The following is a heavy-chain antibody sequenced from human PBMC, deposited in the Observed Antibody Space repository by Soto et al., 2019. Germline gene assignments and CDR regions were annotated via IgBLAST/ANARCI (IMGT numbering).Heavy chain of an antibody. D-gene: IGHD3-3*01. CDR1: GYTFTSYD. CDR2: MNPNSGNT. Sequence: ASVKVSCKASGYTFTSYDINWARQATGQGQEKMGWMNPNSGNTGYAQKFQGRVTMTRNTSISTAYMELSSLRSEDTVVYFFARGFSECLSNWFVPWRQAILVSVSS. V-gene: IGHV1-8*01. CDR3: ARGFSECLSNWFVP. J-gene: IGHJ5*02.